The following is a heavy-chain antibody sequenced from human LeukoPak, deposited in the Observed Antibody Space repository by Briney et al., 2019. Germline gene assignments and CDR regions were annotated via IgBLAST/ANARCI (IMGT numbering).Heavy chain of an antibody. Sequence: GGSLRLSCAASGFTFSSYSMNWVRQAPGKGLEWVSYISSSSSTIYYADSVKGRFTISRDNAKNSLYLQMNSLRAEDTAVYYCARVPQEWELHPLYYWGHGTLVTVSS. CDR1: GFTFSSYS. J-gene: IGHJ4*01. V-gene: IGHV3-48*01. CDR2: ISSSSSTI. D-gene: IGHD1-26*01. CDR3: ARVPQEWELHPLYY.